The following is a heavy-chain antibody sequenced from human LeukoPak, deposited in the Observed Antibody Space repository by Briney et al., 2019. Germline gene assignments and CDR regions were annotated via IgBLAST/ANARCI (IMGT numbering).Heavy chain of an antibody. D-gene: IGHD5-24*01. J-gene: IGHJ4*02. V-gene: IGHV1-8*01. Sequence: ASVKVSCKASGYTFTSYDINWVRQATGQGLEWMGWMNPNSGNTGYAQKFQGRVTMTRNTSISTAYMELSSLRSEDTAVYYCARGDGYNYWFDYWGQGTLVTVSS. CDR2: MNPNSGNT. CDR1: GYTFTSYD. CDR3: ARGDGYNYWFDY.